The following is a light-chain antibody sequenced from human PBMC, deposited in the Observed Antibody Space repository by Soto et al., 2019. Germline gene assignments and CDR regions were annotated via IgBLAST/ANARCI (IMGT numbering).Light chain of an antibody. J-gene: IGKJ4*01. CDR3: QQYNSYPLT. V-gene: IGKV1-5*03. Sequence: DIQMTQSPSTLSASVGDRVTITCRASQSISNWLAWYQQKPGKAPKLLIYKASTLESGVPSRFSGFESGTEFTLTISSLQPDDFATYYCQQYNSYPLTFGGGTKVEIK. CDR2: KAS. CDR1: QSISNW.